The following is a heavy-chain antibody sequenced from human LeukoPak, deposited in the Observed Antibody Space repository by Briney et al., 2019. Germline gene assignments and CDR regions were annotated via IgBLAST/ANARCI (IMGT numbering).Heavy chain of an antibody. J-gene: IGHJ3*02. V-gene: IGHV4-4*07. CDR3: ARGSYYYDSSGYYYDAFDI. CDR2: IYTSGST. D-gene: IGHD3-22*01. Sequence: PSETLSLTCTVSGGSISSYYWSWIRQPAGKGLEWIGRIYTSGSTNYNPSLKSRVTMSVDTSKNQFSLKLSSVTAAEPAVYYCARGSYYYDSSGYYYDAFDIWGQGTMVTVSS. CDR1: GGSISSYY.